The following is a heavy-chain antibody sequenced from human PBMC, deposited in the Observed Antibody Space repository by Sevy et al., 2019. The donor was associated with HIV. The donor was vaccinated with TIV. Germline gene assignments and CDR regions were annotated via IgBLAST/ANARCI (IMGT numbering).Heavy chain of an antibody. D-gene: IGHD3-22*01. CDR1: GFTFSSYS. CDR3: AREGYYYDSSGYSYYYMDV. Sequence: GSLRLSCAASGFTFSSYSMNWVRQAPGKGLEWVSYISSSSSTIYYADSEKGRFTISRENAKNSLYLQMNSLRDEDTAVYYCAREGYYYDSSGYSYYYMDVWGKGTTVTVSS. V-gene: IGHV3-48*02. CDR2: ISSSSSTI. J-gene: IGHJ6*03.